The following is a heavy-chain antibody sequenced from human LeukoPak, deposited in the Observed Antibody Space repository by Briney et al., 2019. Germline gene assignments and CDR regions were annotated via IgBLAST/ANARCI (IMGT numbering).Heavy chain of an antibody. CDR3: ARGAGRVAAMVRGPPLYGMDV. CDR1: GGSISSYY. J-gene: IGHJ6*02. V-gene: IGHV4-59*01. Sequence: SETLSLTCTVSGGSISSYYWSWIRQPPGKGLEWIGYIYYSGSTNYNPSLKSRVTISVDTSKNQFSLKLSSVTAADTAVYYCARGAGRVAAMVRGPPLYGMDVWGQGTTVTVSS. CDR2: IYYSGST. D-gene: IGHD3-10*01.